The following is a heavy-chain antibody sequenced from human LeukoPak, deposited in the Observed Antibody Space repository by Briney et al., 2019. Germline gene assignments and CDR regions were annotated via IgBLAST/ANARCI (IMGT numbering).Heavy chain of an antibody. CDR3: ARVQYFDY. CDR2: IKQDGSEK. CDR1: GGSISSSNW. Sequence: PSGTLSLTCAVSGGSISSSNWWSWVRQPPGKGLEWVANIKQDGSEKYYVDSVKGRFTISRDNAKNSLYLQMNSLRAEDTAVYYCARVQYFDYWGQGTLVTVSS. V-gene: IGHV3-7*01. J-gene: IGHJ4*02.